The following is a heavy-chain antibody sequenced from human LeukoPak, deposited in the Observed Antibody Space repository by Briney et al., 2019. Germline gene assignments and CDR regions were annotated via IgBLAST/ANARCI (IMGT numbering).Heavy chain of an antibody. Sequence: SETLSLTCAVYGGSFSGYYWSWIRQPPGKGLEWIGEINHSGSTNYNPSLKSRVTISVDTSKNQFSLKLSSVTAADTAVYYCAGIVVVPAADIWPSGFDPWGQGTLVTVSS. D-gene: IGHD2-2*01. J-gene: IGHJ5*02. V-gene: IGHV4-34*01. CDR1: GGSFSGYY. CDR3: AGIVVVPAADIWPSGFDP. CDR2: INHSGST.